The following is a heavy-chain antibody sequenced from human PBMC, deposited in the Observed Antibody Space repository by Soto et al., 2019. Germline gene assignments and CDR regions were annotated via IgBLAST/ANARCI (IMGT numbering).Heavy chain of an antibody. D-gene: IGHD5-12*01. CDR2: IYWDDDK. J-gene: IGHJ4*02. V-gene: IGHV2-5*02. CDR1: GFSLTTYGVG. Sequence: QITLKETGPTLVNPTQTLTLTYTFSGFSLTTYGVGVGWIRQPPGKALEWLAFIYWDDDKRYSPSLKSRLTITKDTSKNQVALRMTNMDPVDTATYYCAHSRGYVGFDYWGQGILVTVSS. CDR3: AHSRGYVGFDY.